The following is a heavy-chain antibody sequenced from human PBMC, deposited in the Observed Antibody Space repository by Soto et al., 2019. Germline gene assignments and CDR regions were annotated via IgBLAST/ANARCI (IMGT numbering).Heavy chain of an antibody. Sequence: ASVKVSCKASGGTFSSYAISWVRQAPGQGLEWMGGIIPIFGTANYAQKFQGRVTITADESTSTAYMELNTLKTEDTAVYYCAADFPGGGYPIDYWGQGTLVTVSS. CDR2: IIPIFGTA. D-gene: IGHD2-8*02. CDR3: AADFPGGGYPIDY. CDR1: GGTFSSYA. V-gene: IGHV1-69*13. J-gene: IGHJ4*02.